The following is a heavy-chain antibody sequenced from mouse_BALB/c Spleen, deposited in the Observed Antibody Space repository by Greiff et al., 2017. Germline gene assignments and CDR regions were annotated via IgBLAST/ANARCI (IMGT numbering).Heavy chain of an antibody. V-gene: IGHV5-4*02. Sequence: EVHLVESGGGLVKPGGSLKLSCAASGFTFSDYYMYWVRQTPEKRLEWVATISDGGSYTYYPDSVKGRFTISRDNAKNNLYLQMSSLKSEDTAMYYCARGIYDGYPFDYWGQGTTLTVSS. D-gene: IGHD2-3*01. CDR3: ARGIYDGYPFDY. J-gene: IGHJ2*01. CDR2: ISDGGSYT. CDR1: GFTFSDYY.